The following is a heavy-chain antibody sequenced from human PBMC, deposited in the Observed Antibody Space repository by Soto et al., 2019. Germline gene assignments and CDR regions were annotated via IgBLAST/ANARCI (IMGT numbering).Heavy chain of an antibody. Sequence: ASVKVSCKASGYTFTSYGISWVRQAPGQGLEWMGWISAYNGNTNYAQKLQGRVTMTTDTSTSTAYVELRSLRSDDTAVYYCAREMPPPYYYDSSGYPLDYWGQGTLVTVSS. CDR2: ISAYNGNT. CDR1: GYTFTSYG. J-gene: IGHJ4*02. CDR3: AREMPPPYYYDSSGYPLDY. V-gene: IGHV1-18*04. D-gene: IGHD3-22*01.